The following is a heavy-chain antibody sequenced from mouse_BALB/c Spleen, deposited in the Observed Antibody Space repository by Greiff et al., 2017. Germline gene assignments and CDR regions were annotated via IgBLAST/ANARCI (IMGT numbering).Heavy chain of an antibody. CDR1: GYTFTSYW. Sequence: VQLQQPGAELVKPGASVKLSCKASGYTFTSYWMHWVKQRPGQGLEWIGEIDPSDSYTNYNQKFKGKATLTVDKSSSTAYMQLSSLTSEDSAVYYCASYPWFAYWGQGTLVTVSA. CDR3: ASYPWFAY. V-gene: IGHV1-69*02. D-gene: IGHD5-5*01. CDR2: IDPSDSYT. J-gene: IGHJ3*01.